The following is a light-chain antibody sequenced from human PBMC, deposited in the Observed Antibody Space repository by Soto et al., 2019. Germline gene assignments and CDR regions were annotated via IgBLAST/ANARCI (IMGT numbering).Light chain of an antibody. Sequence: VLTQSPSASASLGASVKLTCTLSSGHSSYAIAWHQQQPEKGPRYLMKLNSDGSHSKGDGIPDRFSGSSSGAERYLTISRLQSEDEADYSCQTWGTGIQVFGGGTKLTVL. V-gene: IGLV4-69*01. CDR3: QTWGTGIQV. CDR1: SGHSSYA. J-gene: IGLJ2*01. CDR2: LNSDGSH.